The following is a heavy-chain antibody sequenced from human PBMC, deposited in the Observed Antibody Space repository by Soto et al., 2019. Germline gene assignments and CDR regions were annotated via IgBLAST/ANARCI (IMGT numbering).Heavy chain of an antibody. J-gene: IGHJ3*02. Sequence: GGSLRLSCAASGFTFSSYSMNWVRQAPGKGLEWVSSISSSSSYIYYADSVKGRFTISRDNAKNSLYLQMNSLRAEDTAVYYCARDIVVVVAATSGAFDIWGQGTMVTVS. CDR2: ISSSSSYI. V-gene: IGHV3-21*01. CDR3: ARDIVVVVAATSGAFDI. D-gene: IGHD2-15*01. CDR1: GFTFSSYS.